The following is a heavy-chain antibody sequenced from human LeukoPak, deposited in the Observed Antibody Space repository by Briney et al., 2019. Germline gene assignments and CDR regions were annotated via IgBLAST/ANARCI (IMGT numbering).Heavy chain of an antibody. CDR1: GFTFSSYE. Sequence: GGSLRLSCAASGFTFSSYELNWVSQAPGKGLEWVSYISSSGSTIYYADSVKGRFTISRDNAKNSLYLQMNSLRAEDTAVYYCAELGITMIGGVWGKGTTVTISS. V-gene: IGHV3-48*03. J-gene: IGHJ6*03. CDR3: AELGITMIGGV. CDR2: ISSSGSTI. D-gene: IGHD3-10*02.